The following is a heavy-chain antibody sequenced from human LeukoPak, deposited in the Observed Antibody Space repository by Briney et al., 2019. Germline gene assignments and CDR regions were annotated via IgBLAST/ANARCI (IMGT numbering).Heavy chain of an antibody. CDR3: AREVRSYGDFDY. CDR1: GGSISSSSYY. D-gene: IGHD4-17*01. CDR2: IYYSGST. V-gene: IGHV4-39*07. J-gene: IGHJ4*02. Sequence: SETLSLTCTASGGSISSSSYYWGWIRQPPGKGLEWIGSIYYSGSTYYNPSLKSRVTISVDTSKNQFSLKLSSVTAADTAVYYCAREVRSYGDFDYWGQGTLVTVSS.